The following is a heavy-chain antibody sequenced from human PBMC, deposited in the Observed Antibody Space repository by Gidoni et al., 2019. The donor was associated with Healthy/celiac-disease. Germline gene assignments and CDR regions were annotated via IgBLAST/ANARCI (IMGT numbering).Heavy chain of an antibody. CDR1: GYSFTSYW. CDR3: ARQSGFCSGGSCYPEDAFDI. V-gene: IGHV5-51*01. D-gene: IGHD2-15*01. CDR2: IYPGDSDT. J-gene: IGHJ3*02. Sequence: EVQLVQSGAEVKQPGESLKISCKGSGYSFTSYWIGWVRQMPGKGLEWMGIIYPGDSDTRYSPSFQGQVTISADKSISTAYLQWSSLKASDTAMYYCARQSGFCSGGSCYPEDAFDIWGQGTMVTVSS.